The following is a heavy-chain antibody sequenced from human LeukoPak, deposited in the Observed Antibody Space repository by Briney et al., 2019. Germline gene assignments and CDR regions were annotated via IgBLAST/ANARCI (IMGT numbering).Heavy chain of an antibody. J-gene: IGHJ6*03. CDR1: GFTFSSYS. V-gene: IGHV3-48*01. Sequence: GGSLRLSCAASGFTFSSYSMNWVRQAPGKGLEWVSYISSSSSTIYYADSVKGRFTISRDNAKNSLYLRMNSLRAEDTAVYYCARLNDFWSSYYMDVWGKGTTVTVSS. CDR3: ARLNDFWSSYYMDV. D-gene: IGHD3-3*01. CDR2: ISSSSSTI.